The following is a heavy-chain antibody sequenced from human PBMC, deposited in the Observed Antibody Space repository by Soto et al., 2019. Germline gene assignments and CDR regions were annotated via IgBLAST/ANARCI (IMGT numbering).Heavy chain of an antibody. Sequence: SETLSLTCTVPGVSITTTSYYWGWIRQPPGKGLEWIGSVYFSGTTYYNPSLKSRVTISVDTSKNHFSLRLSSVTAADTAIYYCARQGSYWGQGTLVTVPQ. CDR3: ARQGSY. J-gene: IGHJ4*02. V-gene: IGHV4-39*01. CDR2: VYFSGTT. CDR1: GVSITTTSYY.